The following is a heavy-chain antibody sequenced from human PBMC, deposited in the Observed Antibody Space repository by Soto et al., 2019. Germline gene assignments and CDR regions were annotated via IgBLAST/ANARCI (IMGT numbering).Heavy chain of an antibody. D-gene: IGHD1-26*01. Sequence: PSETLSLTCTVSGGSISSYYWSWIRQPPGKGLEWIGYIYYSGSTNYNPSLKSRVTISVDTSKNQFSLKLSSVTAADTAVYYCARVGGSYGGGWFDPWGQGTLVTVS. CDR3: ARVGGSYGGGWFDP. V-gene: IGHV4-59*01. CDR2: IYYSGST. CDR1: GGSISSYY. J-gene: IGHJ5*02.